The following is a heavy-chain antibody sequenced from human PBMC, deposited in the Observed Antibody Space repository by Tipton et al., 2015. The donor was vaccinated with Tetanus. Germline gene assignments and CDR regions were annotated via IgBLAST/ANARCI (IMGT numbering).Heavy chain of an antibody. CDR2: IYQSGST. J-gene: IGHJ3*02. Sequence: TLSLTCTVSGGSVNSGSYYWSWIRQPPGKGLEWIGYIYQSGSTSYSPSPESRVTISLETSKNQVSLRLSSVTAADTAVYYCARDRTICSGGSCYGIPGAFDIWGQGTMVTVSS. CDR3: ARDRTICSGGSCYGIPGAFDI. CDR1: GGSVNSGSYY. D-gene: IGHD2-15*01. V-gene: IGHV4-61*01.